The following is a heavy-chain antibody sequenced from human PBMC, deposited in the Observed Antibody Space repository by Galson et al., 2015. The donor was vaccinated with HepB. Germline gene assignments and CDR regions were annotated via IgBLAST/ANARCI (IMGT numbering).Heavy chain of an antibody. D-gene: IGHD7-27*01. CDR1: GLTFSSYW. CDR2: INSDGSST. J-gene: IGHJ3*02. CDR3: ARDDNWGDDDAFDI. Sequence: SLRLSCAASGLTFSSYWMHWVRQAPGKGLVWVSRINSDGSSTSYADSVKGRFTISRDNAKNTLYLQMNSLRAEDTAVYYCARDDNWGDDDAFDIWGQGTMVTVSS. V-gene: IGHV3-74*01.